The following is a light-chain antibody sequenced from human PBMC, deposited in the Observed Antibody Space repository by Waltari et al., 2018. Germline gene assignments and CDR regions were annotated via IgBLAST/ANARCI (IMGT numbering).Light chain of an antibody. J-gene: IGKJ3*01. CDR3: QQYYSYPPLFT. CDR2: AAS. Sequence: AIRMTQSPSSLSASTGDRVTITCRASQGISSYLAWYQQKPGKAPKLLIYAASTLQSGVPSRFSCSGSGTDFTLTISCLQSEDFATYYCQQYYSYPPLFTFGPGTKVDIK. CDR1: QGISSY. V-gene: IGKV1-8*01.